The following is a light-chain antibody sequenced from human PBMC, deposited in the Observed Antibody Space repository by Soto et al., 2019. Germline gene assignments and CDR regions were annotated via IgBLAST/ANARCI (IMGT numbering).Light chain of an antibody. CDR1: ESISTW. CDR2: DAS. V-gene: IGKV1-5*01. J-gene: IGKJ1*01. Sequence: IQMTQSPSTLSASVGDRVTITCRASESISTWLAWYQHKPGKAPKFLIYDASSLESGVPSRFSGSGSGTEFTLTISSLQPDDFATYYCQQYNSYSETFGQGTKVDIK. CDR3: QQYNSYSET.